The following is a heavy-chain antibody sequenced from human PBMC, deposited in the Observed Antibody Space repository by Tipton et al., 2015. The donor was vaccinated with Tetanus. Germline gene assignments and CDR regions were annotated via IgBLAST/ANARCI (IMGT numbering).Heavy chain of an antibody. CDR3: ARVYPHKQQLEPNWFDP. V-gene: IGHV4-30-4*01. D-gene: IGHD6-13*01. Sequence: TLSLTCTVSGGSISSGDYYWSWIRQPPGKGLEWIGYIYYSGSTYYNPSLKSRVTISVDTSKNQFSLKLSSVTAADTAVYYCARVYPHKQQLEPNWFDPWGQGTLVTVSS. CDR2: IYYSGST. CDR1: GGSISSGDYY. J-gene: IGHJ5*02.